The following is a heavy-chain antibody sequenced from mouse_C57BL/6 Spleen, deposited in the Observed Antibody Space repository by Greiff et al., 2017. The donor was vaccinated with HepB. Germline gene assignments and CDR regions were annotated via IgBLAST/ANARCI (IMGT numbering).Heavy chain of an antibody. V-gene: IGHV1-53*01. CDR2: INPSNGGT. D-gene: IGHD2-4*01. CDR1: GYTFTSYW. Sequence: QVQLQQPGTELVKPGASVKLSCKASGYTFTSYWMHWVKQRPGQGLEWIGNINPSNGGTNYNEKFKSKATLTVDKSSSTAYMQLSSLTSEDSAVYYCARDHIYYDDDRFYAMDYWGQGTSVTVSS. CDR3: ARDHIYYDDDRFYAMDY. J-gene: IGHJ4*01.